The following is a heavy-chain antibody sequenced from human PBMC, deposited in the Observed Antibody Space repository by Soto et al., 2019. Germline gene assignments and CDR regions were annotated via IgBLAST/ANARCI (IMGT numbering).Heavy chain of an antibody. CDR2: IWYDGSNK. CDR3: ARDGYCSGGSCYSGPFFDY. CDR1: GFTFSSYG. Sequence: QVQLVESGGGVVQPGRSLRLSCAASGFTFSSYGMHWVRQAPGKGLEWVAVIWYDGSNKYYADSVKGRFTISRDNSKNTLYLQMNSLRAEDTAVYYCARDGYCSGGSCYSGPFFDYWGQGTLVTVSS. D-gene: IGHD2-15*01. V-gene: IGHV3-33*01. J-gene: IGHJ4*02.